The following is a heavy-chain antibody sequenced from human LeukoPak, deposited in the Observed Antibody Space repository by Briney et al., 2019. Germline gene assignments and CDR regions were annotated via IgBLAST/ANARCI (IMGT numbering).Heavy chain of an antibody. Sequence: GGSLRLSCAASGFTFDDYGMSWVRQAPGKGLEWVSGINWNGGSTGYADSVKGRFTISRDNAENSLYLQMNSLSAEDTALYYCARAGEGATGDYWGQGTLVTVSS. CDR2: INWNGGST. CDR1: GFTFDDYG. V-gene: IGHV3-20*04. CDR3: ARAGEGATGDY. J-gene: IGHJ4*02. D-gene: IGHD1-26*01.